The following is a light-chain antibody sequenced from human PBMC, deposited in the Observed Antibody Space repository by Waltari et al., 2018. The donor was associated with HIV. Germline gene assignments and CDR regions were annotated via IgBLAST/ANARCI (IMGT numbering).Light chain of an antibody. CDR2: EVS. CDR1: SSDVGGYNY. J-gene: IGLJ2*01. CDR3: SSYRSSSTDVI. V-gene: IGLV2-8*01. Sequence: QSALTQPPSASGSPGQSVTISCTGTSSDVGGYNYVSWYKQHPGKAPKLMIYEVSKRPSGVPARFSGSKSGNTASLIISGLQAEDEASYYCSSYRSSSTDVIFGGGTKLTVL.